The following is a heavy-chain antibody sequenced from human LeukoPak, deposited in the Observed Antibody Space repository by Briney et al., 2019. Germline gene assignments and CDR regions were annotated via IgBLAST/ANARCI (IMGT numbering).Heavy chain of an antibody. CDR2: IIGSGSST. D-gene: IGHD4-17*01. V-gene: IGHV3-21*04. J-gene: IGHJ4*02. Sequence: GGSLRLSCAASGFTFSSYGMHWVRQAPGKGLEWVSAIIGSGSSTYYADSVKGRFTISRDNAKNSLYLQMNSLRAEDTAVYYCAKVLENDYGDRYYFDYWGQGTLVTVSS. CDR1: GFTFSSYG. CDR3: AKVLENDYGDRYYFDY.